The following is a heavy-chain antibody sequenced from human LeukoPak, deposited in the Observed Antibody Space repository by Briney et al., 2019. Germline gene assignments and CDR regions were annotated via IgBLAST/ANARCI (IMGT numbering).Heavy chain of an antibody. CDR1: GFTFSSYG. CDR3: AREMSTD. V-gene: IGHV3-33*08. CDR2: IWFDGSIK. J-gene: IGHJ4*02. D-gene: IGHD5/OR15-5a*01. Sequence: GGSLRLSCAVSGFTFSSYGMHWVRQAPGKGLEWVAVIWFDGSIKYYADSVKGRFTISRDNSKNTLYLQMISLRVEDTAMYYCAREMSTDWGQGTLVTVSS.